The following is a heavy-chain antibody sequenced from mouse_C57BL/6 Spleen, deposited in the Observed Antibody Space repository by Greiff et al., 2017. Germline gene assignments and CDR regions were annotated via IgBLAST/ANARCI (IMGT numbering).Heavy chain of an antibody. D-gene: IGHD1-1*01. J-gene: IGHJ3*01. CDR2: IYPRAGST. V-gene: IGHV1-78*01. CDR3: AGGNYYGSGGFAY. CDR1: GYTFTDYT. Sequence: VQLQQSDAELVKPGASVKLSCKASGYTFTDYTIHWMKQRPEQGLEWIGYIYPRAGSTKYNEKFKGKATFTADKSSLTAYLQLFCLTSEDSAVYVCAGGNYYGSGGFAYWGQGTLVTVSA.